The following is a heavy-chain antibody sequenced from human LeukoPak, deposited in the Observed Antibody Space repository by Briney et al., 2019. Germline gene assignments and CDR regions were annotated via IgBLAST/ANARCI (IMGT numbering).Heavy chain of an antibody. D-gene: IGHD4-23*01. J-gene: IGHJ5*02. V-gene: IGHV4-34*01. Sequence: SETLSLTCAVYGGSFSGYYWSWIRQPPGKGLEWIGEINHSGSTNYNPSLKSRVTISGDTSKNQFSLNLSSVTAADAAVYYCARERPSYGGHNWFDPWGQGTLVTVSS. CDR2: INHSGST. CDR3: ARERPSYGGHNWFDP. CDR1: GGSFSGYY.